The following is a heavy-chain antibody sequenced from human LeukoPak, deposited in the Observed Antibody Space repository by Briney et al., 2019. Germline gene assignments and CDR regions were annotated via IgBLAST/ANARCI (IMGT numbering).Heavy chain of an antibody. CDR2: IYSGGST. CDR1: RFTFSNYA. D-gene: IGHD3-3*01. CDR3: ARGSPDLRFLEWLAGDYYYMDV. J-gene: IGHJ6*03. Sequence: GGSLRLSCAASRFTFSNYAMGWVRQAPGKGLEWVSVIYSGGSTYYADSVKGRFTISRDNSKNTLYLQMNSLRAEDTAVYYCARGSPDLRFLEWLAGDYYYMDVWGKGTTVTVSS. V-gene: IGHV3-53*01.